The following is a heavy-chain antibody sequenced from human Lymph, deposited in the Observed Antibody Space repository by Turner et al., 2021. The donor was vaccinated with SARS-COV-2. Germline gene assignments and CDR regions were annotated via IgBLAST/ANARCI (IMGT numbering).Heavy chain of an antibody. J-gene: IGHJ6*02. V-gene: IGHV3-53*02. CDR2: IYSGGST. CDR3: ARDLVVYGMDV. D-gene: IGHD3-10*01. CDR1: GLTVSSNY. Sequence: EVQLVETGGGLIQPGGSLSLPCAASGLTVSSNYMTWVRQAPGKGLEWVSVIYSGGSTFYADSVKGRFTISRDNSKNTLYLQMNSLRAEDTAVYYCARDLVVYGMDVWGQGTTVTVSS.